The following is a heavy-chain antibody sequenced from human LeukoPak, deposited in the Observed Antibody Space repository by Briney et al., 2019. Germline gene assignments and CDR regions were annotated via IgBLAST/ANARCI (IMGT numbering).Heavy chain of an antibody. Sequence: SETLSLTCTVSGGSISSSSYYWGWIRQPPGKGLEWIGSIYYSGSTYYNPSLKSRVTISVDTSKNQFSLKLSSVTAADTAVYCCARGSQPADWDQGTLVTVSS. D-gene: IGHD1-26*01. J-gene: IGHJ4*02. V-gene: IGHV4-39*01. CDR2: IYYSGST. CDR3: ARGSQPAD. CDR1: GGSISSSSYY.